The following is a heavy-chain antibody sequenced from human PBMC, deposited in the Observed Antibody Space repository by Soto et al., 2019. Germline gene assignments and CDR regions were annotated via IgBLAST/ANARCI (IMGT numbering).Heavy chain of an antibody. CDR2: INHSGST. D-gene: IGHD5-12*01. CDR3: ARGDSIVATIFKYYFDY. CDR1: GGCFSGYY. V-gene: IGHV4-34*01. Sequence: PSETLSLTCAVYGGCFSGYYWSWIRQPPGKGLEWIGEINHSGSTNYNPSLKSRVTISVDTSKNQFSLKLSSVTAADTAVYYCARGDSIVATIFKYYFDYWGQGTLVTVSS. J-gene: IGHJ4*02.